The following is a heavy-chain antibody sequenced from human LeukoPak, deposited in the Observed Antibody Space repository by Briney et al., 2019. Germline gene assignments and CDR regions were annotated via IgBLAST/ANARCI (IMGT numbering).Heavy chain of an antibody. CDR3: ARAPQTGPHYHGMDV. CDR1: GGTFSSYA. CDR2: IIPIFGTI. D-gene: IGHD3-9*01. Sequence: ASVKVSCKASGGTFSSYAISWVRQAPGQGLEWMGGIIPIFGTINYAQKFLGRVTITADESTNTAYMELSSLRSEDTAVYYCARAPQTGPHYHGMDVWGKGTTVTVSS. V-gene: IGHV1-69*01. J-gene: IGHJ6*04.